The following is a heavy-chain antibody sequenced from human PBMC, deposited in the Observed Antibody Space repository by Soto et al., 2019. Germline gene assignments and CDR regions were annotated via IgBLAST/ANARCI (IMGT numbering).Heavy chain of an antibody. Sequence: PGGSLRLSCAASGFTFSSYSMNWVRQAPGKGLEWVSYISSSSSTIYYADSVKGRFTISRDNAKNSLYLQMNSLRDEDTAVYYCARDGIAVAGYYYGMEVWGQGTTVTVSS. CDR3: ARDGIAVAGYYYGMEV. V-gene: IGHV3-48*02. CDR1: GFTFSSYS. J-gene: IGHJ6*02. D-gene: IGHD6-19*01. CDR2: ISSSSSTI.